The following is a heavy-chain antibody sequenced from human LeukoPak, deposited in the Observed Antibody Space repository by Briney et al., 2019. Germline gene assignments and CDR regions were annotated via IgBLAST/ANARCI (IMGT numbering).Heavy chain of an antibody. CDR2: ISGSAYST. J-gene: IGHJ3*02. V-gene: IGHV3-23*01. CDR3: AKDSGNWGTAFDI. Sequence: GGSLRLSCAASGFTFSSYAMSWVRQAPGKGLEWVSAISGSAYSTYYADSVKGRFTISRDNSKNTLYLQMYSLRAEDTAIYYCAKDSGNWGTAFDIWGQGTVVTVSS. CDR1: GFTFSSYA. D-gene: IGHD7-27*01.